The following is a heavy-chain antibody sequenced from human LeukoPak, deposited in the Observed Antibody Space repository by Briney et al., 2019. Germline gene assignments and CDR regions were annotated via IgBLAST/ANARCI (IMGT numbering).Heavy chain of an antibody. CDR1: GFTFSIYW. V-gene: IGHV3-7*03. Sequence: PGGSLRLSCAASGFTFSIYWMSWVRQTPGKGLEWVAKIKEDGNEKYYVDSAKGRFTISRDNAKNSLYLQMSSLRAEDTAVYYCARDRAVAGLFDPWGQGTLVTVSS. CDR2: IKEDGNEK. D-gene: IGHD6-19*01. CDR3: ARDRAVAGLFDP. J-gene: IGHJ5*02.